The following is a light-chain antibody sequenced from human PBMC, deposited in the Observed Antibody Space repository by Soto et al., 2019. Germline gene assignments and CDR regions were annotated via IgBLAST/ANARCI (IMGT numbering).Light chain of an antibody. J-gene: IGKJ2*01. V-gene: IGKV3-11*01. CDR1: QSVSSY. CDR2: DAS. Sequence: EIVLTQSPATVSLSPGERATLSCRASQSVSSYLAWYQQRPGQAPRLLIYDASTRATGIPARFSGSGSGTDFTLTISILEPEDFAVYYCQQRSNWPPPYTFGQGTKLEIK. CDR3: QQRSNWPPPYT.